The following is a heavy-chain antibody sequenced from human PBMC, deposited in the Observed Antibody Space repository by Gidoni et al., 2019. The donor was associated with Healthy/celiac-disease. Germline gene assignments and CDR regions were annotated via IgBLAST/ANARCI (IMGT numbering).Heavy chain of an antibody. CDR3: AKDSYVWGSYRLDAFDI. Sequence: EVQLLESGGGLVQPGGSLRLSCAASGFTFSSSAMGWVRQAPGKGLGWFSSIIGSCGSTYYADSVKGRFTISRDNSKNTLYLQMNSLRAEDTAVYYCAKDSYVWGSYRLDAFDIWGQGTMVTVSS. J-gene: IGHJ3*02. CDR1: GFTFSSSA. CDR2: IIGSCGST. D-gene: IGHD3-16*02. V-gene: IGHV3-23*01.